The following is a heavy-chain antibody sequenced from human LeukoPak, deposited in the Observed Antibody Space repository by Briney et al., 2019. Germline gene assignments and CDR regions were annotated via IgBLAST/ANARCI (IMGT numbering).Heavy chain of an antibody. CDR3: AKDWQLTLDY. CDR1: GFTFSSYG. Sequence: PGGSLRLSCAASGFTFSSYGMHWVRQAPGKGLEWVAVISYDGSNKYYADSVKGRFTISRDNSKNTLYLQMNSLRAEDTAVYYCAKDWQLTLDYWGQGTLDTVSS. CDR2: ISYDGSNK. V-gene: IGHV3-30*18. J-gene: IGHJ4*02. D-gene: IGHD6-13*01.